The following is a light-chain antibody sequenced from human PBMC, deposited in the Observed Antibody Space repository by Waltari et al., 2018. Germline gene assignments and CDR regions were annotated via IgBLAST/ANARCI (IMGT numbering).Light chain of an antibody. Sequence: DIQMTQSPSTLSASVGDRVTITCRARQSICSGLAWYQQKQGKAPKLLIYKASSLESVVPSRFSGSGSGTEFTLTISSLQPDDFATYYCQQYNSYPWTFGQGTKVEIK. CDR2: KAS. CDR1: QSICSG. V-gene: IGKV1-5*03. CDR3: QQYNSYPWT. J-gene: IGKJ1*01.